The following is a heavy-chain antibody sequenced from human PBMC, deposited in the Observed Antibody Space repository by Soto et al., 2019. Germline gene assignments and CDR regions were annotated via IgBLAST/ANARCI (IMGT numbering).Heavy chain of an antibody. CDR2: IWYDGSNK. CDR1: GFTFSSYG. V-gene: IGHV3-33*01. D-gene: IGHD1-1*01. Sequence: QVQLVESGGGVVQPGRSLRLSCAASGFTFSSYGMHWVRQAPGKGLEWVAVIWYDGSNKYYEDSVKGRFTISRDNSKNTLELQMNGLRAEDTAVYYCARGSPRNTDFDYWGQGTLVTVSS. J-gene: IGHJ4*02. CDR3: ARGSPRNTDFDY.